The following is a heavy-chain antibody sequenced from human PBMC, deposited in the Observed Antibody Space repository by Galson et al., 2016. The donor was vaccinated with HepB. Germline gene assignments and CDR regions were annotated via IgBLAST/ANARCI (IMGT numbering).Heavy chain of an antibody. V-gene: IGHV1-8*01. D-gene: IGHD1-1*01. J-gene: IGHJ3*02. CDR1: GYTFTSYD. Sequence: SVKVSCKASGYTFTSYDIHWVRQAPGQGLEWMGWKNPNSGYTGYAQKFKGRVTMTRNTSISTVLMELSSLRSEDTAVYYCARNTPGHDALDIWGQGTMVTVSS. CDR3: ARNTPGHDALDI. CDR2: KNPNSGYT.